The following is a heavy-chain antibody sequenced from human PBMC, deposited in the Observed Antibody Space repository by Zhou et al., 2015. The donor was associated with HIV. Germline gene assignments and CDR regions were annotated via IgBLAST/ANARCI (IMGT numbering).Heavy chain of an antibody. CDR2: IRNSGSVI. CDR1: GFAFNDYA. D-gene: IGHD6-13*01. V-gene: IGHV3-48*02. J-gene: IGHJ4*02. CDR3: VRQWLEDSSGWYD. Sequence: EVQLLESGGGLVQPGGSLRVSCAASGFAFNDYAMSWVRQAPGKGPEWVAYIRNSGSVIYYADSVKGRFTVSRDNTKNSLYLQMSRLRDEDTAIYYCVRQWLEDSSGWYDWGQGTLVTVSS.